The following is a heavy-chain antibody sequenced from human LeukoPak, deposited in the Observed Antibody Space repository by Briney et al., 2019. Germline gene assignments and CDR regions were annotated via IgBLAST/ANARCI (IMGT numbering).Heavy chain of an antibody. Sequence: GASVKVSCKASGYTFTSYGISWVRQATGQGLEWMGWMNPNSGNTGYAQKFQGRVTMTRNTSISTAYMELSSLRSEDTAVYYCARDYYDSSGSIPLGSWGQGTLVTVSS. CDR3: ARDYYDSSGSIPLGS. CDR2: MNPNSGNT. V-gene: IGHV1-8*02. CDR1: GYTFTSYG. J-gene: IGHJ5*02. D-gene: IGHD3-22*01.